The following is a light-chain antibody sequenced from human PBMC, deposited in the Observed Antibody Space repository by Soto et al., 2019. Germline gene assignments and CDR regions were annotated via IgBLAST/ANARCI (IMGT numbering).Light chain of an antibody. Sequence: QSALTQPPSASGSPGQSVTISCTGTSSDVGGYNYVSWYQHHPGKAPKLMIYDVSKRPSGVPDRFSGSKSGNTASLTVSGLQAEDEADYNCSSYAGSKTLYVFGTGTKVTV. V-gene: IGLV2-8*01. CDR3: SSYAGSKTLYV. CDR2: DVS. J-gene: IGLJ1*01. CDR1: SSDVGGYNY.